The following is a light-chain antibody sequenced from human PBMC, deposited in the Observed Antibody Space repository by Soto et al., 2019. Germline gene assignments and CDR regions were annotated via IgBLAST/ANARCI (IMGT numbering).Light chain of an antibody. CDR1: QSVSSN. CDR2: GAS. V-gene: IGKV3-15*01. CDR3: QKYNNWPPIT. J-gene: IGKJ5*01. Sequence: EIVMTQSPTPPSVSPGERATLSFRASQSVSSNLAWYQQKPGQAPRLLIYGASTRATGIPARFSGSGSGTEFTLTISSLQSEDFAVYYCQKYNNWPPITFGQGTRLEI.